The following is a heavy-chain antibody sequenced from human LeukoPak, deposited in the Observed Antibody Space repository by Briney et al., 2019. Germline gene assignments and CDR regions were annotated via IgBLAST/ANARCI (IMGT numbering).Heavy chain of an antibody. CDR2: IYYSGST. Sequence: PSQTPSLTCTVSGGSISSGGYYWSWIRQHPGKGLEWIGYIYYSGSTYYNPSLKSRVTISVDTSKNQFSLKLSSVTAADTAVYYCANGGKQLVLSYWGQGTLVTVSS. J-gene: IGHJ4*02. CDR1: GGSISSGGYY. CDR3: ANGGKQLVLSY. D-gene: IGHD6-6*01. V-gene: IGHV4-31*03.